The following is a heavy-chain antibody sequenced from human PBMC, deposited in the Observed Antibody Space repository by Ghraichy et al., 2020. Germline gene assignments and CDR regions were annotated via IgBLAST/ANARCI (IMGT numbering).Heavy chain of an antibody. CDR2: IISSDYF. Sequence: GESLNISCVASGFTFTNYNMNWVRQAPGKGLEWVSSIISSDYFYYADYVKGRFTISRDTAKNSLYLQMNSLRVEDTAVYYCARDACTSCPLDHWGQGTLVTVSS. V-gene: IGHV3-69-1*01. D-gene: IGHD2-2*01. CDR1: GFTFTNYN. CDR3: ARDACTSCPLDH. J-gene: IGHJ4*02.